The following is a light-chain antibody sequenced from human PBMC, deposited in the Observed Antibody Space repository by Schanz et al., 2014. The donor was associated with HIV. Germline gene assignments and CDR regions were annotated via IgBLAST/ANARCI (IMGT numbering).Light chain of an antibody. V-gene: IGKV3-20*01. CDR3: QQYGVSPPWT. CDR2: GAS. Sequence: EIVLTQSPGTLSLSPGEVGTLSCRASQSVSSSYLAWYQQKPGQAPRLLIYGASSRATGIPDRFSGSGSGTDFTLSISGLEPEDFAVYYCQQYGVSPPWTFGQGTKVEIK. CDR1: QSVSSSY. J-gene: IGKJ1*01.